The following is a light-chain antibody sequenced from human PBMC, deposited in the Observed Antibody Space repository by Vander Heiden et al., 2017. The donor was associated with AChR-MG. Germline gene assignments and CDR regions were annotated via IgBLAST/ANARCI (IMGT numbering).Light chain of an antibody. CDR3: QQSHSPPLT. Sequence: DNQMTQSPSSLSASVGDRVTITCRASQSISTYLNWYQQKPGKAPKVLIYGASNLQSGVPSRFRGSGSGTEFTLTITRLQPEDFATYFCQQSHSPPLTFGGGTKVEIK. V-gene: IGKV1-39*01. J-gene: IGKJ4*01. CDR2: GAS. CDR1: QSISTY.